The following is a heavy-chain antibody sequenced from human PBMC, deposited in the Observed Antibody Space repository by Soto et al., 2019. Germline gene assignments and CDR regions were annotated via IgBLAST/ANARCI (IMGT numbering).Heavy chain of an antibody. D-gene: IGHD1-1*01. Sequence: QVHLVQSGAEVKKPGASVKVSCKGSGYTFTSHGITWVRQAPGQGLEWMGWISAHNGNTDDAQKLQGRVTVTRDTSTSTAYMELGCRRSDDTAVYYCARGRYGDYWGQGALVSGSS. J-gene: IGHJ4*02. CDR3: ARGRYGDY. CDR2: ISAHNGNT. CDR1: GYTFTSHG. V-gene: IGHV1-18*01.